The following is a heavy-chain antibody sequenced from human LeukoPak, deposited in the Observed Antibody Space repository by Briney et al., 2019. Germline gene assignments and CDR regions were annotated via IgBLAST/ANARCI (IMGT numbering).Heavy chain of an antibody. D-gene: IGHD4-17*01. V-gene: IGHV1-24*01. CDR3: ATAYGPYNWFDP. CDR1: GYTLTELS. CDR2: FDPEDGET. J-gene: IGHJ5*02. Sequence: ASVTVSFKVSGYTLTELSMHWVRQAPGKGREWMGGFDPEDGETIYAQKFQGRVTMTEDTSTDTAYMELSSLRSEDTAVYYCATAYGPYNWFDPWGQGTLVTVSS.